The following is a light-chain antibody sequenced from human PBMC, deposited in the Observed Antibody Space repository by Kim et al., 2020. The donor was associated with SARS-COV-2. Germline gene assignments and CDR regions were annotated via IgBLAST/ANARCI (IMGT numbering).Light chain of an antibody. Sequence: QSVLTQPASVSGSPGQSITISCTGTSRDVGAYNFVSWYQQHPGKAPKLMIYDVSKRPSGVSNRFSGSKSGNTASLTISGLQAEDEADYYCASYASGAGVIYGGGTQLTVL. J-gene: IGLJ2*01. CDR2: DVS. CDR3: ASYASGAGVI. CDR1: SRDVGAYNF. V-gene: IGLV2-14*03.